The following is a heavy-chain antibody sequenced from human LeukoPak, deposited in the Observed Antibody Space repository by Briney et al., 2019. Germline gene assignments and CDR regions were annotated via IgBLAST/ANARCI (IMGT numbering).Heavy chain of an antibody. CDR1: GYTFTSYY. D-gene: IGHD2-8*02. Sequence: ASVKVSCKASGYTFTSYYMHWVRQAPGQGLEWMGIINPSGGSTSYAQKFQGRVTMTRDTSTSTVYMELSSLRADDTAVYYCARDSRLWSVDYWGQGTLVTVSS. CDR3: ARDSRLWSVDY. CDR2: INPSGGST. V-gene: IGHV1-46*01. J-gene: IGHJ4*02.